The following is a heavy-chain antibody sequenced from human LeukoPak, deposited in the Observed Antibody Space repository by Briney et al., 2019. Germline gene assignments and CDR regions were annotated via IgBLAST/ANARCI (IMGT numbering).Heavy chain of an antibody. J-gene: IGHJ4*02. Sequence: PGESLKISCKGSEYRFTSYWIGWVRQMPGKGLEWMGIIYPDDSDTRYSPSFRGQVTISADKSISTTYLQWSSLKASDTAIYYCARLSGYSSSWFDYWGQGTLVTVSS. V-gene: IGHV5-51*01. D-gene: IGHD6-13*01. CDR3: ARLSGYSSSWFDY. CDR1: EYRFTSYW. CDR2: IYPDDSDT.